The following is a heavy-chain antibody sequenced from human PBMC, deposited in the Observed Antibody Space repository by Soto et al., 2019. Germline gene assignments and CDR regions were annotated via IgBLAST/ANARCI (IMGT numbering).Heavy chain of an antibody. V-gene: IGHV4-4*07. D-gene: IGHD2-15*01. CDR1: GGSISSYY. CDR3: ARHENIVVVAAATALDI. J-gene: IGHJ3*02. Sequence: SETLSLTCTVSGGSISSYYWSWIRQPAGKGLEWIGRIYTSGNAYFSPSLKSRVTISVDTSKNQFSLDLSSVTAADTAVYYCARHENIVVVAAATALDIWRQGTMVTVSS. CDR2: IYTSGNA.